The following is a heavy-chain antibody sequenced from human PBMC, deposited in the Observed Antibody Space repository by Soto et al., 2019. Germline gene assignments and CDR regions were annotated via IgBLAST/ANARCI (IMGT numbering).Heavy chain of an antibody. CDR2: IKAGNGDI. CDR1: GYTFTSPA. Sequence: QVQLVQSGAEVMQPGASVKVSYKASGYTFTSPATHWVRQAPGQRLEWLGWIKAGNGDIKYSQKFQGRVTFTTDTSANTADMELSSLRSEDTAVYYCATYVGYSNTCLSHWGQGTLVPVSS. CDR3: ATYVGYSNTCLSH. D-gene: IGHD6-13*01. J-gene: IGHJ1*01. V-gene: IGHV1-3*01.